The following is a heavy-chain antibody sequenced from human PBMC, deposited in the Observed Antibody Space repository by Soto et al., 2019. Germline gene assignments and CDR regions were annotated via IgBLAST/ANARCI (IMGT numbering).Heavy chain of an antibody. J-gene: IGHJ4*02. CDR3: AKGYFYDSSGYYFDY. Sequence: GGSLRLSCAASGFTFSNYAMTWVRQAPGKGLEWVSAIVGNGDSTNYADSVKGRFTISRDNSKNTLYLLMNSLRAEDTAIYYCAKGYFYDSSGYYFDYWGQGTLVTVSS. V-gene: IGHV3-23*01. D-gene: IGHD3-22*01. CDR2: IVGNGDST. CDR1: GFTFSNYA.